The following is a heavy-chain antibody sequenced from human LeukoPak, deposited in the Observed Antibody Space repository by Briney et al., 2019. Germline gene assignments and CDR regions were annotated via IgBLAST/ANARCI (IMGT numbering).Heavy chain of an antibody. CDR3: ARDLRGVYYDSSGYYPYAFDI. Sequence: PGGSLRLSCAASGFTFSSYWMHWVRPAPGKGLVWVSCISGDGSSTSYADSVKGRFTISRDNAKNTLYLQMNSLRAEDTAVYYCARDLRGVYYDSSGYYPYAFDIWGQGTMVTVSS. J-gene: IGHJ3*02. CDR1: GFTFSSYW. D-gene: IGHD3-22*01. V-gene: IGHV3-74*01. CDR2: ISGDGSST.